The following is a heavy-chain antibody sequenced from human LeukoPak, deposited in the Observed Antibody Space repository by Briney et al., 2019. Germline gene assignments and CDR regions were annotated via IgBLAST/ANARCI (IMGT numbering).Heavy chain of an antibody. Sequence: WASVKVSCKASGYTFTSSGISWVRQAPGQGLEWMGWISAYNGNTNYAQKLQGRVTMTTDTSTSTAYMELRSLRSDDTAVYYCATTKRLTMVRTRTHGDYYGMDVWGKGTTVTVSS. J-gene: IGHJ6*04. V-gene: IGHV1-18*04. CDR2: ISAYNGNT. CDR3: ATTKRLTMVRTRTHGDYYGMDV. CDR1: GYTFTSSG. D-gene: IGHD3-10*01.